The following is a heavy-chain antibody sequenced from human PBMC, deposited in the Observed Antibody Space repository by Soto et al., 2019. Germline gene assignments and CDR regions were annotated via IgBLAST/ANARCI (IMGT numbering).Heavy chain of an antibody. CDR1: GYSFIDYY. CDR2: ISPKSGGA. D-gene: IGHD3-9*01. Sequence: ASVKVSCKASGYSFIDYYMHWVRQAPGQGFEWMGRISPKSGGANYAQKFEGRVTMTWDTSLNTAYMELSSLISEDTAVYYCARPPGYISDWYYFDLWGQGTLVTVSS. J-gene: IGHJ4*02. V-gene: IGHV1-2*02. CDR3: ARPPGYISDWYYFDL.